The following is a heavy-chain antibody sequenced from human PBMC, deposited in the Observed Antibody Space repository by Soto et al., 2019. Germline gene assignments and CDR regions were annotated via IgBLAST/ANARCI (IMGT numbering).Heavy chain of an antibody. D-gene: IGHD3-16*01. CDR1: GFTFNNYA. Sequence: GGSLRLSCAASGFTFNNYAMSWVRQAPGKGLEWVSSISGGGSSTYYADSGKGRFTISRDNSKNTLYLQMNSLRAEDTDVYYCAKVPGYDYVWGTYYYFDYWGLGAQVTVSS. V-gene: IGHV3-23*01. J-gene: IGHJ4*02. CDR2: ISGGGSST. CDR3: AKVPGYDYVWGTYYYFDY.